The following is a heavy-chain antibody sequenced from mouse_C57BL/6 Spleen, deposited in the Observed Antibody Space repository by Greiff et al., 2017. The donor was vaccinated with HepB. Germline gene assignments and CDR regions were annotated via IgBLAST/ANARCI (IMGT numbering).Heavy chain of an antibody. CDR3: ARMGSYYSNPTWFAY. CDR2: INPSNGGT. CDR1: GYTFTSYW. Sequence: VQLQQPGTELVKPGASVKLSCKASGYTFTSYWMHWVKQRPGQGLEWIGNINPSNGGTNYNEKFKSKATLTVDKSSSTAYMQLSSLTSEDSAVYYCARMGSYYSNPTWFAYWGQGTLVTVSA. J-gene: IGHJ3*01. D-gene: IGHD2-5*01. V-gene: IGHV1-53*01.